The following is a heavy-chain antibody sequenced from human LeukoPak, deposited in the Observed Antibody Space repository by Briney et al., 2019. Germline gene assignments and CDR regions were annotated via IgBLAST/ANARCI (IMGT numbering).Heavy chain of an antibody. D-gene: IGHD3-16*01. CDR3: ARAGWGIYSWDAFDI. CDR2: IYYSGNT. CDR1: GGSISSYY. V-gene: IGHV4-59*01. J-gene: IGHJ3*02. Sequence: SETLSLTCTVSGGSISSYYWSWIRQPPGKGLEWIGYIYYSGNTNYNPSLKSRVTISVDTSKNQISLKLSSVTAADTAVYYCARAGWGIYSWDAFDIWGQGTMVTVSS.